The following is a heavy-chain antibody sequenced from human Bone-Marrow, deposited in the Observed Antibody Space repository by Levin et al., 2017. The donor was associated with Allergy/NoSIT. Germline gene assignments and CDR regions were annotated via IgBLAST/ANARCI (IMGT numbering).Heavy chain of an antibody. CDR3: ARDPHVVRGVWDYYYGLDV. Sequence: SQTPSLTCTVSGGSISRSSYYWGWFRQPPGKGLEWIGSIFETGSTYYNPSLKSRVTISVRTSKNQFSLKLSGVTAADTAVYYCARDPHVVRGVWDYYYGLDVWGQGTTVTVSS. J-gene: IGHJ6*02. D-gene: IGHD3-10*01. CDR1: GGSISRSSYY. CDR2: IFETGST. V-gene: IGHV4-39*07.